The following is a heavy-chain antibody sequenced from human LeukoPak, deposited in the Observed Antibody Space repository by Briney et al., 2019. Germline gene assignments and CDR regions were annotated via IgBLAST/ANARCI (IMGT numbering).Heavy chain of an antibody. J-gene: IGHJ4*02. CDR2: IYYSGGT. D-gene: IGHD2-2*01. CDR3: ARVGIVVVPAAIPHFDY. V-gene: IGHV4-59*01. Sequence: PSETLSLTCTVSGGSISSYYWSWIRQPPGKGLEWIGYIYYSGGTNYNPSLKSRVTISVDTSKNQFSLKLSSVTAADTAVYYCARVGIVVVPAAIPHFDYWGQGTLVTVSS. CDR1: GGSISSYY.